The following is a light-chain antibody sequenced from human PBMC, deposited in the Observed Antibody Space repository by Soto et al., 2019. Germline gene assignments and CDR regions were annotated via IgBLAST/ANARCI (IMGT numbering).Light chain of an antibody. Sequence: QSVLTQPRSVSGSPGQSVTISCTGTSSDVGGYNYVSWYQQNPDKAPKVMIYDVSKRPSGVPDRFSGSKSGNTASLTISGLQAEDEADYYCCSYAGSYILVFGGGTKLTVL. J-gene: IGLJ2*01. CDR1: SSDVGGYNY. CDR3: CSYAGSYILV. V-gene: IGLV2-11*01. CDR2: DVS.